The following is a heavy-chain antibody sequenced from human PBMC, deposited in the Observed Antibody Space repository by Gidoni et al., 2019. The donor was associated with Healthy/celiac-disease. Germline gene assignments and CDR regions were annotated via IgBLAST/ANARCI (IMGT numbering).Heavy chain of an antibody. CDR3: AKDSRSVAVAGNDYYYGMDV. CDR2: ISWNSGSI. V-gene: IGHV3-9*01. D-gene: IGHD6-19*01. CDR1: GFTFDDYA. J-gene: IGHJ6*02. Sequence: RLSCAASGFTFDDYAMHWVRQAPGKGLEWVSGISWNSGSIGYADSVKGRFTISRDNAKNSLYLQMNSLRAEDTALYYCAKDSRSVAVAGNDYYYGMDVWGQGTTVTVSS.